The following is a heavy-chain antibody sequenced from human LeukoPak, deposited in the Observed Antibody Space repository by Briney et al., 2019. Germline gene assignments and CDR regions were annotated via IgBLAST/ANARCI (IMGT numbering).Heavy chain of an antibody. CDR1: GFTFDDYA. CDR2: ISWNSGSI. V-gene: IGHV3-9*01. Sequence: GRSLRLSCAASGFTFDDYAMHWVRQAPGKGLEWVSGISWNSGSIGYADSVKGRFTISRDNAKNSLYLQMNSLRAEDTALYYCAKGQRYDILTGYYFTSFDYWGQGTLVTVSS. CDR3: AKGQRYDILTGYYFTSFDY. D-gene: IGHD3-9*01. J-gene: IGHJ4*02.